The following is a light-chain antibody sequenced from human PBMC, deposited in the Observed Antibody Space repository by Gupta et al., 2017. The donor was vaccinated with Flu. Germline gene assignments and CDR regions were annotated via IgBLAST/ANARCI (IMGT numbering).Light chain of an antibody. CDR1: QRISASY. Sequence: ENALTQSPVFLSLSQGERATLSCRASQRISASYLAWYQQKPGQAPRLLMYGTSSRATGIPDRFSGSGSGTDFTLTISRLEPEDFAVYYCQHYGRSPFTFGQGTKLEI. J-gene: IGKJ2*01. V-gene: IGKV3-20*01. CDR2: GTS. CDR3: QHYGRSPFT.